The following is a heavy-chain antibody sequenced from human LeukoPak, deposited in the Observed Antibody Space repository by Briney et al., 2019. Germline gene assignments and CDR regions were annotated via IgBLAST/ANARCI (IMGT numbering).Heavy chain of an antibody. Sequence: SETLSLTCTVSGGSISSGDYYWSWIRQPAGKGLEWIGRMYTSGTTNYNPSLESRVTISIDTSKNQFSLKLSSVTAADTAVYYCARDWWSGYLDYWGQGTLVTVSS. J-gene: IGHJ4*02. CDR2: MYTSGTT. CDR1: GGSISSGDYY. V-gene: IGHV4-61*02. CDR3: ARDWWSGYLDY. D-gene: IGHD3-3*01.